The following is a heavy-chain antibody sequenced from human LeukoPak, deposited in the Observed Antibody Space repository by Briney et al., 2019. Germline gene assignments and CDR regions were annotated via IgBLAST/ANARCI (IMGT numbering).Heavy chain of an antibody. V-gene: IGHV4-34*01. Sequence: SETLSLTCTVSGGSISSYYWSWIRQPPGKGLEWIGEINHSGSTNYNPSLKSRVTISVDTSKNQFSLKLSSVTAADTAVYYCARGVFTMWDYWGQGTLVTVSS. CDR2: INHSGST. CDR1: GGSISSYY. D-gene: IGHD3-10*02. CDR3: ARGVFTMWDY. J-gene: IGHJ4*02.